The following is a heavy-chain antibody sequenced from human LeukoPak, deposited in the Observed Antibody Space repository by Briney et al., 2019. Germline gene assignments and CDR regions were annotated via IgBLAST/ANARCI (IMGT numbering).Heavy chain of an antibody. D-gene: IGHD2-21*02. CDR1: GYTFTGYY. Sequence: ASVKVSCKASGYTFTGYYLHWVRQAPGQGLEWMGRINPYSGGTNYAQEFQGRVTMTRDTSTNTVYMELSRLRSDDTAVYYCARVSYCGGDCSSTYYYGMDVWGQGTTVTVSS. V-gene: IGHV1-2*06. CDR2: INPYSGGT. J-gene: IGHJ6*02. CDR3: ARVSYCGGDCSSTYYYGMDV.